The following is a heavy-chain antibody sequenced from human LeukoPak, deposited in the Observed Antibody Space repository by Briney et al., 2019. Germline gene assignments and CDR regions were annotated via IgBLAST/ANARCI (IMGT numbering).Heavy chain of an antibody. J-gene: IGHJ3*02. D-gene: IGHD3-22*01. Sequence: ASVKVSCKASGYTFTSYYMHWVRQAPGQGLEWMGIINPSGGSTSYAQKFQGRVTMTRDTSTSTVYMELSRLRSDDTAVYYCARVDGIYYDSSGYPGDAFDIWGQGTMVTVSS. CDR1: GYTFTSYY. CDR2: INPSGGST. V-gene: IGHV1-46*01. CDR3: ARVDGIYYDSSGYPGDAFDI.